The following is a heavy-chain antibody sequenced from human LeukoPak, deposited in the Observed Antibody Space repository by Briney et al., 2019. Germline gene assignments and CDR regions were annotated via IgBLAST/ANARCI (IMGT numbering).Heavy chain of an antibody. Sequence: ASVKVSCKVSGYTLTELSMHWVRQAPGKGLGWMGGFDPEDGETIYAQKVQGRVTMTEDTSTDTAYMELSSLRSEDTAVYYCATGGMNLNLNLDYWGQGTLVTVSS. D-gene: IGHD1-14*01. V-gene: IGHV1-24*01. CDR2: FDPEDGET. CDR1: GYTLTELS. J-gene: IGHJ4*02. CDR3: ATGGMNLNLNLDY.